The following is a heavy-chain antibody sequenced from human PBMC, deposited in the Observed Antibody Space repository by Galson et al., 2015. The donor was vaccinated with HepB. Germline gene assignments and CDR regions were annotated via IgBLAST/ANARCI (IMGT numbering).Heavy chain of an antibody. CDR1: GYTFTSNW. J-gene: IGHJ5*01. CDR3: ARQASSGYDS. Sequence: QSGAEVKKPGESLKISCKASGYTFTSNWIAWVRQMPGKGLEWMGIIYPGDSDTTYSPSIEDRVTISADRSINTAYLQWNNLKASDTAMYYCARQASSGYDSWGQGTVVTVSS. CDR2: IYPGDSDT. V-gene: IGHV5-51*01.